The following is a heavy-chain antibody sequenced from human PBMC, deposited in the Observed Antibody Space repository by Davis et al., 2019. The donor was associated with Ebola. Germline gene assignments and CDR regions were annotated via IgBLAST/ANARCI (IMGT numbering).Heavy chain of an antibody. CDR3: AKGVVGSGRYLDY. V-gene: IGHV3-23*01. CDR2: FSGRSGRT. D-gene: IGHD6-19*01. J-gene: IGHJ4*02. Sequence: PGGSLRLSCAASGFTLSTCGLSWVRQAPGKGLEWVAAFSGRSGRTYFADSVKGRFTISRDSSEDTVYLQMNSLRAEDTAVYSCAKGVVGSGRYLDYWGQGTLVTVSS. CDR1: GFTLSTCG.